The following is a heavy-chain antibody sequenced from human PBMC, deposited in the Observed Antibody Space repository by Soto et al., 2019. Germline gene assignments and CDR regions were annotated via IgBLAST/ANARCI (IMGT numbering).Heavy chain of an antibody. J-gene: IGHJ6*02. CDR2: IYYSGST. Sequence: SANLPLPCTPPGGSISSYYWRWIRQPPGKGPEWLRYIYYSGSTNYNPSLEHRVTISVATSKSQFSLKLSPVTAENTPEYYGESGKGEGIVGANYGMDVWGQGTRVTVSS. V-gene: IGHV4-59*01. CDR1: GGSISSYY. CDR3: ESGKGEGIVGANYGMDV. D-gene: IGHD1-26*01.